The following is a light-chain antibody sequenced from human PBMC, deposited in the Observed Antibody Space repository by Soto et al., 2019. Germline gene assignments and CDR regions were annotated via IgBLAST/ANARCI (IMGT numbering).Light chain of an antibody. J-gene: IGLJ2*01. CDR1: SYNIGSNT. CDR2: SNN. V-gene: IGLV1-44*01. CDR3: AAWDDSLNGSVV. Sequence: QSLLTQPPSASGTPGQRVTISCSGSSYNIGSNTVNWYQQLPGTAPKLLIYSNNQRPSGVPDRFSGSKSGTSASLAISGLQSEDEADYYCAAWDDSLNGSVVFGGGTKLTVL.